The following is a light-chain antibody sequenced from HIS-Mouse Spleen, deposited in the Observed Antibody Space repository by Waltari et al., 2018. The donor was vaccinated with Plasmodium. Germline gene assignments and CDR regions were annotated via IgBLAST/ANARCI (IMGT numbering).Light chain of an antibody. CDR1: SSNIGSNT. J-gene: IGLJ2*01. CDR2: SNN. V-gene: IGLV1-44*01. CDR3: AAWDDSLNGVV. Sequence: QSVLTQPPSASGTPGQRVTISCSGSSSNIGSNTVNWYQQLPGTAPKLLSYSNNQRPSGVHDRFSGSKSGTSASLAISGLQSEDEADYYCAAWDDSLNGVVFGGGTKLTVL.